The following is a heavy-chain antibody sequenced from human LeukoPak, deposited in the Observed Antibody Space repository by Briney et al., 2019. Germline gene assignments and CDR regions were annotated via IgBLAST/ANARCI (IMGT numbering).Heavy chain of an antibody. CDR3: ARDIRRIVPAAIWFDY. CDR2: INAGNGNT. CDR1: GYTFTSYA. D-gene: IGHD2-2*01. V-gene: IGHV1-3*01. J-gene: IGHJ4*02. Sequence: ASVKVSCKASGYTFTSYAMHWVRQAPGQRLEWMGWINAGNGNTKYSQKFQGRVTITRDTSASTAYMELSSLRSEDTAVYYCARDIRRIVPAAIWFDYWGQGTLVTVSS.